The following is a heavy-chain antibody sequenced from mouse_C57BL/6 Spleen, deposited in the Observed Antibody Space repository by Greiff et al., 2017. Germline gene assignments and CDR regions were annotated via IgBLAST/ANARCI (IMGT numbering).Heavy chain of an antibody. Sequence: VQLQQSGAELVRPGASVKLSCTASGFNIKDDYMHWVKQRPEQGLEWIGWIDPENGDTEYASKFQGKATITADTSSNTAYLQLSSLTSEDTAVYYCTHYCGSSPWFAYWGQGTLVTVSA. CDR1: GFNIKDDY. J-gene: IGHJ3*01. CDR2: IDPENGDT. D-gene: IGHD1-1*01. CDR3: THYCGSSPWFAY. V-gene: IGHV14-4*01.